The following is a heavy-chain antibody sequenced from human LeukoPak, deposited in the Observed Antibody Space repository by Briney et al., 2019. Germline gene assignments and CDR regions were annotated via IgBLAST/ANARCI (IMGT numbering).Heavy chain of an antibody. D-gene: IGHD1-26*01. Sequence: GGSLRLSCAASGFTFSSYWMTWVRQAPGKGLEWVANINQDGSEKYFEDSVKGRFTISRDNAKNSLYLQLNSLRAEDTALYYCAKGSRVWELLGYFDYWGQGTLVTVSS. CDR1: GFTFSSYW. J-gene: IGHJ4*02. V-gene: IGHV3-7*03. CDR3: AKGSRVWELLGYFDY. CDR2: INQDGSEK.